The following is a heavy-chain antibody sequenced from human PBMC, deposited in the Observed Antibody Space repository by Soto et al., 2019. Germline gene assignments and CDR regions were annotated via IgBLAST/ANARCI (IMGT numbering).Heavy chain of an antibody. CDR1: GYTFTGYC. Sequence: ASVKVSCKASGYTFTGYCMHWVRQAPGQGLEWMGWINPNSGGTNYAQKFQGWVTMARDTSISTAYMELSRLRSDDTAVYYCARDRRYFDWLAPEFDYWGQGTLVTVSS. V-gene: IGHV1-2*04. CDR3: ARDRRYFDWLAPEFDY. D-gene: IGHD3-9*01. CDR2: INPNSGGT. J-gene: IGHJ4*02.